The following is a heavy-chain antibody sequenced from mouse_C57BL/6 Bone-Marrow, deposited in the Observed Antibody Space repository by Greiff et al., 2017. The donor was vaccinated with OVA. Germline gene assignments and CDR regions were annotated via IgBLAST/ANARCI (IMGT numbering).Heavy chain of an antibody. D-gene: IGHD1-1*01. CDR2: IYPGSGNT. CDR1: GYTFTDYY. Sequence: VQLKESGAELVRPGASVKLSCKASGYTFTDYYINWVKQRPGQGLEWIARIYPGSGNTYYNEKFKGKATLTAEKSSSTAYMQLSSLTSGDSAVYFCAREGYYGSSLLDYWGQGTTLTVSS. CDR3: AREGYYGSSLLDY. J-gene: IGHJ2*01. V-gene: IGHV1-76*01.